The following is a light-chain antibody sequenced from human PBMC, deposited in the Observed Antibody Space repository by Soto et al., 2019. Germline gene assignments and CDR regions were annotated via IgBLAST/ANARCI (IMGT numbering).Light chain of an antibody. CDR2: AAS. CDR1: QSISSY. Sequence: DIQMTQSPSSLSASVGDRVTITFRASQSISSYLNWYQQKPGKAPKLLIYAASSLQSGVPSRFSGSGGGTDFTLSISSVQPEDFATYFCQQSYMDPITFGQGTRLEIK. J-gene: IGKJ5*01. CDR3: QQSYMDPIT. V-gene: IGKV1-39*01.